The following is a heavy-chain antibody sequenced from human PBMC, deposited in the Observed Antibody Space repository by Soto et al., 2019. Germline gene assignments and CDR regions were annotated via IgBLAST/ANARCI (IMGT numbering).Heavy chain of an antibody. D-gene: IGHD2-21*02. CDR1: GYSFTSYW. J-gene: IGHJ6*02. CDR3: AGTATVYYYYGMDV. CDR2: IDPSDSYT. Sequence: PGESLKISCKGSGYSFTSYWISWVRQMPGKGLEWMGRIDPSDSYTNYSPSFQGHVTISADKSISTAYLQWSSLKASDTAMFYCAGTATVYYYYGMDVWGQGTTVTVSS. V-gene: IGHV5-10-1*01.